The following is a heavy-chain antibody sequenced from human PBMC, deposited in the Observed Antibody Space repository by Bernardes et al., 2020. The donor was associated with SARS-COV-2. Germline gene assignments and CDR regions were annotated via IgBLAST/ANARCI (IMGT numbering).Heavy chain of an antibody. D-gene: IGHD6-13*01. CDR3: AAAAYSTSWYYFDY. V-gene: IGHV3-48*01. J-gene: IGHJ4*02. CDR1: GVTFITYN. Sequence: AGSLSLSCAASGVTFITYNMYWVRLAPGTGLERVSYISTSGSTMYYADPVNGRFTISRDNAKNSLYLQMNSLRVDDTAVYYCAAAAYSTSWYYFDYWGQGTLVTVSS. CDR2: ISTSGSTM.